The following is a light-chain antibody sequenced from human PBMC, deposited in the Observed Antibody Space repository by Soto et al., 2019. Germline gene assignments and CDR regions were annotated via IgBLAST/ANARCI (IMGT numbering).Light chain of an antibody. CDR1: QSVSSSF. Sequence: EIVLTQSPGTLSLSPGERATLSCRASQSVSSSFVAWYQQKPGQAPRLLIYRVSNRATGIPDRFSGSGSGTDFTLTINRREPEDFAVYYWHQYGSSQFTFGPGTKVDIK. J-gene: IGKJ3*01. CDR2: RVS. CDR3: HQYGSSQFT. V-gene: IGKV3-20*01.